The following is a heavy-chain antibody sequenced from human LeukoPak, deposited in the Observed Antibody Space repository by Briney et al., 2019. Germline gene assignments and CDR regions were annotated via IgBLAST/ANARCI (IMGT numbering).Heavy chain of an antibody. Sequence: PGGSLRLSCAASGFTFSSYKKNGVRPAPGRGGEWVSYINSSDSTIYYADSVKGRFTISRDDAKSSLYLQMNSLRDDDTAVYYCARDGFYYDSSGYRLRGYFDYWGQGTLVTVSS. CDR1: GFTFSSYK. J-gene: IGHJ4*02. V-gene: IGHV3-48*02. CDR2: INSSDSTI. D-gene: IGHD3-22*01. CDR3: ARDGFYYDSSGYRLRGYFDY.